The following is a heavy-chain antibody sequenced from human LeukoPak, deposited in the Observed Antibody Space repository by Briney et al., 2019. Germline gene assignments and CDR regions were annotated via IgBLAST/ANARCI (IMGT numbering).Heavy chain of an antibody. CDR3: ARIDSSGYYLTKDAFDI. CDR2: ISAYNGNT. D-gene: IGHD3-22*01. V-gene: IGHV1-18*01. Sequence: ASVKVSCKASGYTFTSYGISWVRQAPGQGLEWMGWISAYNGNTNYAQKLQGRVTMTTDTSTSTAYMELRSLRSDDTAVYYCARIDSSGYYLTKDAFDIWGQGTMVTVSS. CDR1: GYTFTSYG. J-gene: IGHJ3*02.